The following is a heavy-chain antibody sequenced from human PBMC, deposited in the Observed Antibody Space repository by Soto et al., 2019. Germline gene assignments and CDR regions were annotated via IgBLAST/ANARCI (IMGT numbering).Heavy chain of an antibody. J-gene: IGHJ4*02. D-gene: IGHD3-10*01. V-gene: IGHV3-21*01. CDR1: GFTFSSYS. CDR3: ARDPLVRGVMWSYYFDY. Sequence: EVQLVESGGGLVKPGGSPRLSCAASGFTFSSYSMNWVRQAPGKGLEWVSSISSSSSYIYYADSVKGRFTISRDNAKNSLYLQMNSLRAEDTAVYYCARDPLVRGVMWSYYFDYWGQGTLVTVSS. CDR2: ISSSSSYI.